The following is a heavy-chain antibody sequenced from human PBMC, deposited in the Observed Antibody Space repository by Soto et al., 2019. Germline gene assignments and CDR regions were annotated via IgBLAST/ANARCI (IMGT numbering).Heavy chain of an antibody. CDR3: VQLGGVLYTQDY. CDR2: PVYSGST. CDR1: GGARSSSNW. D-gene: IGHD6-13*01. J-gene: IGHJ4*01. V-gene: IGHV4-4*02. Sequence: QVHLQQSGPGLVNPSGTLSLTCAVSGGARSSSNWWTWVRQPPGRTLECLGEPVYSGSTKSNPSLCSRVPISANQATNVASLARSSVTAVDTPMEYCVQLGGVLYTQDYWGQGVLVTFSS.